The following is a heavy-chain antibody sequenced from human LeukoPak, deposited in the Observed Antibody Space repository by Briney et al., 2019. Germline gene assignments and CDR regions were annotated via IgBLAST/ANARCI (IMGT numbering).Heavy chain of an antibody. J-gene: IGHJ3*02. CDR3: ARDFRGVGAPAGLFDI. CDR2: VYPNGDT. V-gene: IGHV4-4*07. D-gene: IGHD2-2*01. Sequence: GSLRLSCAASGFTFSNAWMSWVRQAPGKGLEWIGRVYPNGDTNSKPSLRSRVTMSLDTSRNQFSLQLTSVTAADTAVYYCARDFRGVGAPAGLFDIWGQGTVVTVSS. CDR1: GFTFSNAW.